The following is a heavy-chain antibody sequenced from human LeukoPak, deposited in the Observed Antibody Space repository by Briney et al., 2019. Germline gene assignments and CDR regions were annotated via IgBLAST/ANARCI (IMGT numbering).Heavy chain of an antibody. V-gene: IGHV3-30*04. J-gene: IGHJ6*03. CDR2: ISYDGSNQ. D-gene: IGHD6-6*01. CDR1: GFTFSNNA. Sequence: GGSLRLSCAATGFTFSNNAMHWVRQAPGKGLEWVAVISYDGSNQRYADSVKGRFTISRDNSENTQFLQMNSLRPEDTAVYYCARDGAARLLRYYYYMDVWGKGTTVTVSS. CDR3: ARDGAARLLRYYYYMDV.